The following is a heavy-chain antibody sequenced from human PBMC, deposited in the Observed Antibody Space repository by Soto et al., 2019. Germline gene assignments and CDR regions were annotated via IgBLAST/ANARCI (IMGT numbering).Heavy chain of an antibody. CDR1: GDILTGNW. J-gene: IGHJ4*02. CDR2: IYPRDSDT. CDR3: ARLSDYNDRIDY. Sequence: EVQLVQSGAEVKKPGESLRISCKGSGDILTGNWIGWVRQMPGKGLEWMGNIYPRDSDTRYSPSFQGQVTMSVDKSISTAYLQWSSLKASDTAIYSCARLSDYNDRIDYWGQGTLVTVSS. V-gene: IGHV5-51*01. D-gene: IGHD4-17*01.